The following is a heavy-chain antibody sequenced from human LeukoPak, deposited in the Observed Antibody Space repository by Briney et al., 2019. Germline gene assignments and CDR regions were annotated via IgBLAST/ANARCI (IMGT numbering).Heavy chain of an antibody. CDR3: ARSRGYSYDFDY. V-gene: IGHV1-8*03. Sequence: ASVKVSCKPSGYTFTSYDINWVRQATGQGLEWMGWMNPNSGNTGYAQKFQGRVTITRNTSISTAYMELSSLRSEDTAVYYCARSRGYSYDFDYWGQGTLVTVSS. D-gene: IGHD5-18*01. CDR2: MNPNSGNT. CDR1: GYTFTSYD. J-gene: IGHJ4*02.